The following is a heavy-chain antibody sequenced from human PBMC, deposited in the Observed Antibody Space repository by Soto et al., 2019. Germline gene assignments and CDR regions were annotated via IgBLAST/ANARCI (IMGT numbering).Heavy chain of an antibody. CDR2: TYHSGST. CDR1: GVSVSGCGYS. D-gene: IGHD6-19*01. V-gene: IGHV4-30-2*01. Sequence: QLQLQESGSGLVKPSQTLSLTCAVSGVSVSGCGYSWSWIRQPPGNGLEWIGYTYHSGSTYYNPSLKSRVSISVDRYKNQFSLKLSAVTAADTAGYYCARAGCFEAVAVDYWGQGTLVTVSS. J-gene: IGHJ4*02. CDR3: ARAGCFEAVAVDY.